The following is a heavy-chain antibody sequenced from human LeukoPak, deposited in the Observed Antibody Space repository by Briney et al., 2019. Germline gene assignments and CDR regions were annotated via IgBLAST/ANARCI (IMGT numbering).Heavy chain of an antibody. CDR2: ISGSGNST. J-gene: IGHJ4*02. D-gene: IGHD5-12*01. CDR3: AKDNSGYDPPAVDY. CDR1: GFTFSSYA. Sequence: GGSLRLSCAASGFTFSSYAMSWVRRAPGKGLEWVSGISGSGNSTYYADSVKGRFTISRDNSKNTLYLQMNSLRAEDTAVYYCAKDNSGYDPPAVDYWGQGTLVTVSS. V-gene: IGHV3-23*01.